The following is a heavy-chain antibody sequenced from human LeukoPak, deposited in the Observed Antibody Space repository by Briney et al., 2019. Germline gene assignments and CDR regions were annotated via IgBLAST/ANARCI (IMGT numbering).Heavy chain of an antibody. CDR3: ASTRGGDSNYVSDY. V-gene: IGHV4-34*01. CDR2: INHSGST. J-gene: IGHJ4*02. Sequence: SETLSLTCAVYGGSFSGYYWSWIRQPPGKGLEWIGEINHSGSTNYNPSLKSRVTISVDTSKNQFSLKLSSVTAADTAVYYCASTRGGDSNYVSDYWGQGTLVTVSS. D-gene: IGHD4-11*01. CDR1: GGSFSGYY.